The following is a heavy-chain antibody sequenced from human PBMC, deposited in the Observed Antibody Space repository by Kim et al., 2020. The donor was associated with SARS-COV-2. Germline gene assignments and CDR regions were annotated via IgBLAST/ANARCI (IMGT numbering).Heavy chain of an antibody. Sequence: SETLSLTCTVSGGSISSSNYYWGWIRQPPGKGLEWIGNIFYSGNTYYNPSLKVRVPISVDTTKNQFSLKLSSVTAADTAVYYCARVVPVTMIVVVITPSGAFDIWGQGTMVTVSS. D-gene: IGHD3-22*01. J-gene: IGHJ3*02. CDR2: IFYSGNT. CDR1: GGSISSSNYY. CDR3: ARVVPVTMIVVVITPSGAFDI. V-gene: IGHV4-39*01.